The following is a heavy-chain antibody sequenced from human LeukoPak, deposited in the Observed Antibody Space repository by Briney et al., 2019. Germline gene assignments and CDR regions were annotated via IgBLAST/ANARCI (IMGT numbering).Heavy chain of an antibody. Sequence: PGGSLRLSCAASGFTFSTHWMHWVRQVPGRGPVWVSRADGGGSSTSYADSVKGRFSISRDNAKSTLYLQMNGLRAEDTAVYYCARGPGSSGGAYVGDYWGHGTLVTVPS. CDR2: ADGGGSST. CDR1: GFTFSTHW. J-gene: IGHJ4*01. V-gene: IGHV3-74*01. CDR3: ARGPGSSGGAYVGDY. D-gene: IGHD3-22*01.